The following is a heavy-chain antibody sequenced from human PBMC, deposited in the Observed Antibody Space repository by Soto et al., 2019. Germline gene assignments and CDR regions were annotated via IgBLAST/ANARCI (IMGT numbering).Heavy chain of an antibody. J-gene: IGHJ4*02. V-gene: IGHV3-30-3*01. Sequence: QVQLVESGGGVVQPGRSLRLSCAASGFTFSSYAMHWVRQAPGKGLEWVAVISYDGSNKYYADSVKGRFTISRDNSKNMLYLQMNSLRAEDTAVYYCAREGWYYDSSGYYVPTYYFDYWGQGTLVTVSS. CDR2: ISYDGSNK. CDR1: GFTFSSYA. D-gene: IGHD3-22*01. CDR3: AREGWYYDSSGYYVPTYYFDY.